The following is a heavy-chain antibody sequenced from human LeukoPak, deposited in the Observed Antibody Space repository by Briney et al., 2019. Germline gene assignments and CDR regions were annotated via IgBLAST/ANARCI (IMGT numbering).Heavy chain of an antibody. CDR2: ISGSGYDI. D-gene: IGHD3-10*02. J-gene: IGHJ6*04. Sequence: GGTLRLSCAASGFTFRSYDMNWVRQAPGKGLEWVSSISGSGYDIFYADSVKGRFTISRDNAKNSLYLQMNSLRAEDTAVYYCAELGITMIGGIWGKGTTVTISS. CDR1: GFTFRSYD. V-gene: IGHV3-21*01. CDR3: AELGITMIGGI.